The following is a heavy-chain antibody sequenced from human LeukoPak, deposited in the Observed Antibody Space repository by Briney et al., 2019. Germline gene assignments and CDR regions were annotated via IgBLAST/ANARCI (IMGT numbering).Heavy chain of an antibody. J-gene: IGHJ4*02. CDR3: ATMSGSYSVDY. Sequence: GSLRLSCAASGFTFSDYYMSWIRQPPGKGLEWIGSIYYSGSTYYNPSLKSRVTISVDTSKNQSSLKLSSVTAADTAVYYCATMSGSYSVDYWGQGTPVTVSS. CDR1: GFTFSDYY. CDR2: IYYSGST. V-gene: IGHV4-38-2*01. D-gene: IGHD1-26*01.